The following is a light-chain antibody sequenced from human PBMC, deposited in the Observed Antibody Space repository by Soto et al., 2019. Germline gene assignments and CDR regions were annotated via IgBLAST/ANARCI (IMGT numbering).Light chain of an antibody. CDR3: QQSYSTHLT. CDR2: AES. J-gene: IGKJ1*01. CDR1: QSISSY. Sequence: DIQMTQSPSSLSASVGDRVTITCRASQSISSYLNWYQQKPGKAPKLLIYAESSLQSGVPSRFSGSGSGTEFTLTIRSLQPEDFATYYCQQSYSTHLTFGQGTKVEIK. V-gene: IGKV1-39*01.